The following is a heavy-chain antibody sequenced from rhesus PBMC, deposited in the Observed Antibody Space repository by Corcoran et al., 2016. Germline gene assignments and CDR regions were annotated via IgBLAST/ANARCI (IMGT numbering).Heavy chain of an antibody. V-gene: IGHV4-73*01. D-gene: IGHD4-4*01. CDR3: ARDPYGSDY. J-gene: IGHJ4*01. CDR1: GGSISGYY. Sequence: QVKLQQWGEGLVKPSETLSLTCAVYGGSISGYYWSWIRQPPGKGLEWSGNIDGNSASTNYNPSLKNRVTISKDTSKNQFSLKLSSVTAADTAVYYCARDPYGSDYWGQGVLVTVSS. CDR2: IDGNSAST.